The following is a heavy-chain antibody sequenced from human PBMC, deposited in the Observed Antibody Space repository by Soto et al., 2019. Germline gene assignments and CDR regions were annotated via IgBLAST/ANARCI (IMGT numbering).Heavy chain of an antibody. V-gene: IGHV1-18*01. Sequence: QVQLVQSGAEVKKPGASVKVSCKASGYTFTSYGISWVRQAPGQGLEWMGGISAYNGNTNYAQKPQGTVTLTTETPTSPAYMELRVLRSDATAVYCCARDLRGHPGYWGQGTLVTVSS. CDR2: ISAYNGNT. CDR3: ARDLRGHPGY. CDR1: GYTFTSYG. J-gene: IGHJ4*02. D-gene: IGHD3-16*01.